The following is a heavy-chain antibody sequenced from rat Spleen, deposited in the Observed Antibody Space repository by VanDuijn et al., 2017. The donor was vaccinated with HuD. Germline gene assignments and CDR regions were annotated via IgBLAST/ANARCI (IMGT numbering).Heavy chain of an antibody. D-gene: IGHD2-1*01. J-gene: IGHJ3*01. CDR3: VRRSWDLPFDL. V-gene: IGHV5S23*01. Sequence: EVQLVESGGGLVQPGRSLKLSCAASGFTFSDYNMAWVRQTPKKGLEWVASISPSGGSTHYRDSVKGRFTISRDNANSTLYLQMDSLRSGDTANYYGVRRSWDLPFDLWGQGTLVTVSS. CDR2: ISPSGGST. CDR1: GFTFSDYN.